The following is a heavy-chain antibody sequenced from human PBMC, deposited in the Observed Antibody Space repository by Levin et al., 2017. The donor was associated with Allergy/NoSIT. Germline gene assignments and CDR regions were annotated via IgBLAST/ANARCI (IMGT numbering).Heavy chain of an antibody. CDR3: ARDPTLTMIEHGTQPTLDY. CDR1: GYTFTSYG. Sequence: GASVKVSCKASGYTFTSYGISWVRQAPGQGLEWMGWISAYNGNTNYAQKLQGRVTMTTDTSTSTAYMELRSLRSDDTAVYYCARDPTLTMIEHGTQPTLDYWGQGTLVTVSS. V-gene: IGHV1-18*01. J-gene: IGHJ4*02. CDR2: ISAYNGNT. D-gene: IGHD3-22*01.